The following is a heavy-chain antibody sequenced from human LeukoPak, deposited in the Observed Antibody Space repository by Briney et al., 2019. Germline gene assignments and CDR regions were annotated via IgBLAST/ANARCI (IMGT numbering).Heavy chain of an antibody. CDR1: GFTLSSYE. CDR2: ISSSGSNI. D-gene: IGHD3-9*01. V-gene: IGHV3-48*03. J-gene: IGHJ6*04. Sequence: PGGSLRLSCAASGFTLSSYEMNWVRQAPGKGLEWVSYISSSGSNIFYADSVKGRFTISRDNAKNSLYLQMNSLRAEDTAVYYCARAGVYFDWLRTYYYYYGMDVWGKGTTVTVSS. CDR3: ARAGVYFDWLRTYYYYYGMDV.